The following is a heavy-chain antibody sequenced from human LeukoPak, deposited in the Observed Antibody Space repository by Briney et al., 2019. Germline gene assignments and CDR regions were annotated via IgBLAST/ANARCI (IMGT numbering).Heavy chain of an antibody. J-gene: IGHJ4*02. V-gene: IGHV1-46*01. Sequence: ASVKVSCKASGYTFTSYYMHWVRQAPGQGLEWMGIINPSGGSTRYAQNFQGRVTMIRDTSTSTVYMELSSLRSEDTAVFYCTRDASYNRPAYYFDYWGQGTLVAVSS. D-gene: IGHD1-14*01. CDR2: INPSGGST. CDR1: GYTFTSYY. CDR3: TRDASYNRPAYYFDY.